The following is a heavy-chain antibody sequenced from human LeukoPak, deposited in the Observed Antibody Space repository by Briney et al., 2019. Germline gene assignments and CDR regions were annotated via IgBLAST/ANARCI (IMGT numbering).Heavy chain of an antibody. V-gene: IGHV4-39*01. CDR1: GGSISSSSYY. CDR2: IYYSGST. D-gene: IGHD2/OR15-2a*01. J-gene: IGHJ4*02. Sequence: SETLSLTCTVSGGSISSSSYYWGWIRQPPGKGLEWIGSIYYSGSTYYNPSLKSRVTTSVDTSKNQFSLKLSSVTAADTAVYYCARHEGPPGTTGYFDYWGQGTLVTVSS. CDR3: ARHEGPPGTTGYFDY.